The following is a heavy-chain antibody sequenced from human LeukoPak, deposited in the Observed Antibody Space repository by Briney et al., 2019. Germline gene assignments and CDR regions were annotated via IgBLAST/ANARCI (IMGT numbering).Heavy chain of an antibody. CDR1: GFTFSIHT. D-gene: IGHD6-19*01. Sequence: PGGSLRLSCAASGFTFSIHTMNWVRQAPGKGLEWVSSISSSSSYIYYADSVKGRFTISRDNAKNSLYLQMNSLRADDTAVYYCAKDGQWLVNWYFDLWGRGTLVTVSS. J-gene: IGHJ2*01. CDR3: AKDGQWLVNWYFDL. CDR2: ISSSSSYI. V-gene: IGHV3-21*04.